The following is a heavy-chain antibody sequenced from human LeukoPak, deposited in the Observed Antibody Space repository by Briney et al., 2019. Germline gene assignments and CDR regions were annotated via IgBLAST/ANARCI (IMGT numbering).Heavy chain of an antibody. CDR1: GGSISSGGYS. J-gene: IGHJ6*02. Sequence: PSQTLSLTCAVSGGSISSGGYSWSWIRQPPGKGLEWIGYIYYSGSTNYNPSLKSRVTISVDTSKNQFSLKLSSVTAADTAVYYCARDSEIISQGYYGMDVWGQGTTVTVSS. CDR2: IYYSGST. CDR3: ARDSEIISQGYYGMDV. V-gene: IGHV4-61*08. D-gene: IGHD3-10*01.